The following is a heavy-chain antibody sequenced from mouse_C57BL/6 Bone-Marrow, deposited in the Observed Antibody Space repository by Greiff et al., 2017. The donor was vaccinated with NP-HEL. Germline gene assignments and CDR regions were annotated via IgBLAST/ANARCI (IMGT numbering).Heavy chain of an antibody. V-gene: IGHV1-53*01. Sequence: QVQLQQPGTELVKPGASVKLSCKASGYTFTSYWMHWVKQRPGQGLEWIGNINPSNGGTNYNEKFKGKATLTADKSSSTAYMQLSSLTSEDSAVYFCAREDFYDYGWRFAYWGQGTLVTVSA. CDR1: GYTFTSYW. CDR2: INPSNGGT. J-gene: IGHJ3*01. CDR3: AREDFYDYGWRFAY. D-gene: IGHD2-4*01.